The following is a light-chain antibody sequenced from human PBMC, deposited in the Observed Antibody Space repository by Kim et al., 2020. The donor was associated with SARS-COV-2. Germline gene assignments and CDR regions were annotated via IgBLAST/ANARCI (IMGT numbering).Light chain of an antibody. Sequence: APGKTARITCGGNNSGSKSVHWYQKKPGQAPVLVIYYDSDRPSGIPERFSGSNSGNTATLTISRVEAGDEADYYCQVWDSSSDSWVFGGGTQLTVL. CDR2: YDS. CDR3: QVWDSSSDSWV. J-gene: IGLJ3*02. CDR1: NSGSKS. V-gene: IGLV3-21*04.